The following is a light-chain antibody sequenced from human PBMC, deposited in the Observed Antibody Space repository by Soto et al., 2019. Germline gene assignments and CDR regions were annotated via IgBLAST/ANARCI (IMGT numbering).Light chain of an antibody. CDR2: DVT. J-gene: IGLJ1*01. V-gene: IGLV2-14*03. CDR3: SSYTSSATDV. CDR1: SSDIGGYNY. Sequence: QSVLTQPASVSGSPGQSITISCIGTSSDIGGYNYVSWYQHHPGKAPELMIYDVTNRPSGVSNRFSASKSGNTASLTISVLQAEDEADYYCSSYTSSATDVFGTGTKVTVL.